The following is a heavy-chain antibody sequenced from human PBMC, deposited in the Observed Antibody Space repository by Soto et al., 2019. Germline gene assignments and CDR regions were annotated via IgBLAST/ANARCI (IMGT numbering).Heavy chain of an antibody. Sequence: QVPLVESGGGVVQPGRSLRLSCAASRFTFSSYGMHWVRQAPGKGLERVAVIWYDGSNKYNADSVRGRFTISRENSKSTVYLQMNSLRAEDTAVYYCARGGLTDNFDYWGQGTLVTVSS. CDR1: RFTFSSYG. CDR2: IWYDGSNK. V-gene: IGHV3-33*01. J-gene: IGHJ4*02. D-gene: IGHD2-21*02. CDR3: ARGGLTDNFDY.